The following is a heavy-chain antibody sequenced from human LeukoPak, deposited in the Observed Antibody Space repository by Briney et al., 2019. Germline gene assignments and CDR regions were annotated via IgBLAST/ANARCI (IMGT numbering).Heavy chain of an antibody. CDR1: GFTFDNYG. CDR3: AKDPDDSSGYYPGD. Sequence: GGSLRLSCAASGFTFDNYGMHWVRQAPGKGLEWVAFIRYDGSNKYYADSVKGRFTISRDNSKNTLYLQMNSLRAEDTAVYYCAKDPDDSSGYYPGDWGQGTLVTVSS. CDR2: IRYDGSNK. J-gene: IGHJ4*02. V-gene: IGHV3-30*02. D-gene: IGHD3-22*01.